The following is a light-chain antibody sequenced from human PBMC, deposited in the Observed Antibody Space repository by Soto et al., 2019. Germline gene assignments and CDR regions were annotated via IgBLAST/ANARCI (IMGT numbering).Light chain of an antibody. J-gene: IGKJ1*01. Sequence: ESVLTQSPGTLSLSPGERATLSCRASQTVSSSYLAWYQQKPGQAPRLLIYGTSSRATGIPDRFSGSGSGTDFTLTISRLEPEDFAVYYWQQYGSSQWTFGQGNKVEMK. CDR2: GTS. CDR1: QTVSSSY. CDR3: QQYGSSQWT. V-gene: IGKV3-20*01.